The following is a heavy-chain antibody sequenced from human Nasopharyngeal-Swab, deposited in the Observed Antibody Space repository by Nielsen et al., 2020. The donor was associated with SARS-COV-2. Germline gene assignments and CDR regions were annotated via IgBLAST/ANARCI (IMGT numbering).Heavy chain of an antibody. D-gene: IGHD5-18*01. V-gene: IGHV4-59*08. J-gene: IGHJ6*03. CDR2: IYYSGST. CDR1: GCSISSYY. CDR3: ATSGYSSGYGHYYYYYMDV. Sequence: SETLSLTCTVSGCSISSYYWSWIRQPPGKGLEWIGYIYYSGSTNYNPSLKSRVTISVDTSKNQFSLKLSSVTAADTAVYYCATSGYSSGYGHYYYYYMDVWGKGTTVTVSS.